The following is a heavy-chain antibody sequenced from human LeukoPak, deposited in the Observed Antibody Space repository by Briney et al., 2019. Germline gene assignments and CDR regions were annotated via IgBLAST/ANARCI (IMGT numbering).Heavy chain of an antibody. Sequence: ASVKVSCKASGYTFSGYYMHWVRQAPGQGLEWMGWINPNSGGTNYSQKFQGMVTMTRDTSISTAYMELSRLRSDDPAVYSCARDSDSRGWYWINWFDPWGQGTLVTVSS. CDR1: GYTFSGYY. CDR3: ARDSDSRGWYWINWFDP. J-gene: IGHJ5*02. V-gene: IGHV1-2*02. CDR2: INPNSGGT. D-gene: IGHD6-19*01.